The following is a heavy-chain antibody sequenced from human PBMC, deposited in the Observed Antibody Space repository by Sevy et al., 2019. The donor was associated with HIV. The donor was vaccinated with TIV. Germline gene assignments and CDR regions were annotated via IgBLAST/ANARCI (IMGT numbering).Heavy chain of an antibody. Sequence: GGSLRLSCAASGFSFSDYYMNWIRQAPGKGLEWISYISTSSSAKYYTDSVKGRFAISRDNARNSLYLQMNILRVEDTAVYFCVGRRYSPAYSWSYHFDYWGQGALVTVSS. CDR1: GFSFSDYY. V-gene: IGHV3-11*01. J-gene: IGHJ4*02. CDR3: VGRRYSPAYSWSYHFDY. D-gene: IGHD3-16*01. CDR2: ISTSSSAK.